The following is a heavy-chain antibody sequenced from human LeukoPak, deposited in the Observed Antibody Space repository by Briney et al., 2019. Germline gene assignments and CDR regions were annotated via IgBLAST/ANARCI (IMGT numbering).Heavy chain of an antibody. J-gene: IGHJ5*02. CDR3: AREGYCGGDCYSYNWFDP. Sequence: GASVKVSCKASGGTFSSCAISWVRQAPGQGLEWMGGIIPIFGTANYAQKFQGRVTITTDESTSTAYMELSSLRSEDTAVYYCAREGYCGGDCYSYNWFDPWGQGTLVTVSS. V-gene: IGHV1-69*05. CDR1: GGTFSSCA. D-gene: IGHD2-21*02. CDR2: IIPIFGTA.